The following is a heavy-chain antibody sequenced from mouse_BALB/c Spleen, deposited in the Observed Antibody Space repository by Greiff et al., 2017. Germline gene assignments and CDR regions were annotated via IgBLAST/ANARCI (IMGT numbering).Heavy chain of an antibody. CDR2: IYPGDGDT. Sequence: VQLQQSGAELARPGASVKLSCKASGYTFTSYWMQWVKQRPGQGLEWIGAIYPGDGDTRYTQKFKGKATLTADKSSSTAYMQLSSLASEDSAVYYCAREWVRYAMDYWGQGTSVTVSS. CDR1: GYTFTSYW. CDR3: AREWVRYAMDY. D-gene: IGHD2-14*01. V-gene: IGHV1-87*01. J-gene: IGHJ4*01.